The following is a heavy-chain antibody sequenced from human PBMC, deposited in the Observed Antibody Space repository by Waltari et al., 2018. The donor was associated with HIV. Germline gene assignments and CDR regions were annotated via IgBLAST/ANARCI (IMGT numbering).Heavy chain of an antibody. CDR3: VRDYDSSGYYSANWFDP. V-gene: IGHV3-74*01. J-gene: IGHJ5*02. CDR1: GFTFRSYW. Sequence: EVQLVESGGGLVQPGGSLRLSCVASGFTFRSYWMHWVRQGPGRGLVWVSRINNYGSNTNYADSVKGRFTISRDNAKNTLYLQMNSLRAEDTAVYSCVRDYDSSGYYSANWFDPWGQGTLVTVSS. D-gene: IGHD3-22*01. CDR2: INNYGSNT.